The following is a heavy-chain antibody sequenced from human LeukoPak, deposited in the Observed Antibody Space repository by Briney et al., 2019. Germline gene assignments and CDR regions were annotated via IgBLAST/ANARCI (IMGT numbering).Heavy chain of an antibody. V-gene: IGHV3-53*01. CDR2: TYSGGST. J-gene: IGHJ6*03. CDR3: AKALYSGYDSHYYYYMDV. CDR1: GFTVSSNY. D-gene: IGHD5-12*01. Sequence: GGSLRLSCAASGFTVSSNYMSWVRQAPGKGLEWVSVTYSGGSTYYADSVKGRFTISRDNSKNTLYLQMNSLRAEDTAVYYCAKALYSGYDSHYYYYMDVWGKGTTVTVSS.